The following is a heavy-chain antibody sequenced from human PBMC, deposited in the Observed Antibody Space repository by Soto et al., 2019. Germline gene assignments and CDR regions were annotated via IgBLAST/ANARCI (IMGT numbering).Heavy chain of an antibody. Sequence: SETLSLTCTVPGGTISSSSYYWGWVHKPPGKGLEWIGSIYYSGGTYYNPSLKSRVTISVDTSKNQFSLKLSSVTAADTAVYYCARPSGSYLYYFDYWGQGTLVTVSS. J-gene: IGHJ4*02. D-gene: IGHD1-26*01. CDR2: IYYSGGT. V-gene: IGHV4-39*01. CDR1: GGTISSSSYY. CDR3: ARPSGSYLYYFDY.